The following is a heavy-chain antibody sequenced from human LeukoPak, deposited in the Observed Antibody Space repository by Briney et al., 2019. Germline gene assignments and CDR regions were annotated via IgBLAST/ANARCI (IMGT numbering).Heavy chain of an antibody. CDR1: GYSFTSYW. V-gene: IGHV5-51*01. J-gene: IGHJ3*02. CDR2: IYPGDSDT. CDR3: ARVLFGDEVFGAFDI. D-gene: IGHD3-10*01. Sequence: GESLKISCKGSGYSFTSYWIGWVRQMPGKGLGWMGIIYPGDSDTRYSPSFQGQVTISADKSISTAYLQWSSLKASDTAMYYCARVLFGDEVFGAFDIWGQGTMVTVSS.